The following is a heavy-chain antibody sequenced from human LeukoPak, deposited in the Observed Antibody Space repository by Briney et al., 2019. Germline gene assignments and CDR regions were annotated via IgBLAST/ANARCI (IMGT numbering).Heavy chain of an antibody. CDR3: ARLYYDFWSGYRKPFDY. CDR2: INHSGST. CDR1: GGSFSGYY. D-gene: IGHD3-3*01. J-gene: IGHJ4*02. V-gene: IGHV4-34*01. Sequence: PSETLSLTCAVYGGSFSGYYWSWIRQPPGKGLEWIGEINHSGSTNYNPSLKSRVTISVDTSKNQFSLKLSSVTAADTAVYYCARLYYDFWSGYRKPFDYWGQGTLVTVSS.